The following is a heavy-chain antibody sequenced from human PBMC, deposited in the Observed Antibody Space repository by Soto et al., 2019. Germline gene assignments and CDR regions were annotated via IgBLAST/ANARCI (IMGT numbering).Heavy chain of an antibody. V-gene: IGHV1-24*01. CDR3: ATYLAGYSSGFFDY. Sequence: GASVKVSCKVSGYTLTELSMHWVRQAPGKGLEWMGGFDPEDGETIYAQKFQGRVTMTEDTSTDTAYMELSSLRSGDTAVYYCATYLAGYSSGFFDYWGQGTLVTVSS. D-gene: IGHD6-19*01. J-gene: IGHJ4*02. CDR1: GYTLTELS. CDR2: FDPEDGET.